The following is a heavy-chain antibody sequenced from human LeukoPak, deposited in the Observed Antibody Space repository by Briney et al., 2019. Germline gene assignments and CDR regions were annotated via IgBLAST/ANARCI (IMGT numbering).Heavy chain of an antibody. CDR1: GGTFSSYA. CDR2: IIPIFGTA. V-gene: IGHV1-69*01. Sequence: SVKVSCKASGGTFSSYAISWVRQAPGQGLEWMGGIIPIFGTANYAQRFQGRVTITADESTSTAYMELSSLRSEDTAVYYCAADGDSSSWPSFFPYYYYYYMDVWGKGTTVTVSS. CDR3: AADGDSSSWPSFFPYYYYYYMDV. J-gene: IGHJ6*03. D-gene: IGHD6-13*01.